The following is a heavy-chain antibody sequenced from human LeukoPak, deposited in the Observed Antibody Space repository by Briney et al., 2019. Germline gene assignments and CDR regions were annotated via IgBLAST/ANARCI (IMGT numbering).Heavy chain of an antibody. Sequence: SETLSLTCTVAGGSISSYYWSWIRQPPGKGLEWIGYIYYSGSTNYNPSLKSRVTISVDTSKNQFSLKLSSVTAADTAVYYCASYDFWSGSPRSYWGQGTLVTVSS. CDR3: ASYDFWSGSPRSY. CDR1: GGSISSYY. D-gene: IGHD3-3*01. J-gene: IGHJ4*02. V-gene: IGHV4-59*08. CDR2: IYYSGST.